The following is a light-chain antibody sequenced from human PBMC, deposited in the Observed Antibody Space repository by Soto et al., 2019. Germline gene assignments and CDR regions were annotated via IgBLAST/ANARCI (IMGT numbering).Light chain of an antibody. CDR2: YDS. Sequence: SYELTQPPSVSLAPGKTASITCGGNNIGRKSVHWYQQKPGQAPVLVIYYDSDRPPGIPDRFSGSNSGNTATLTISRVEAGDEADYYCQVWDSSSDHLWVFGGGTKLTVL. V-gene: IGLV3-21*04. J-gene: IGLJ3*02. CDR3: QVWDSSSDHLWV. CDR1: NIGRKS.